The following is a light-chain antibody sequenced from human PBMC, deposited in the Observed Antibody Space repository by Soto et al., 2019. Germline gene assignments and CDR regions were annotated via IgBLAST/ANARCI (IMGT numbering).Light chain of an antibody. CDR2: NNN. J-gene: IGLJ1*01. V-gene: IGLV1-44*01. CDR1: SSNIGSNT. CDR3: VTWDDRLNGYV. Sequence: VLTQPPSASGTPGQRVTISCSGSSSNIGSNTVDWYQQLPGTAPKLLIYNNNQRPSGVPVRFSGSKSGTSASLAISGLQSEDEADYYCVTWDDRLNGYVFGTGTKVTVL.